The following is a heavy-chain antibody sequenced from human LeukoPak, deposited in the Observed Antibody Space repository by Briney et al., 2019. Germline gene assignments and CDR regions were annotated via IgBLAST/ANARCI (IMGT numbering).Heavy chain of an antibody. J-gene: IGHJ6*02. Sequence: PGGSLRLSCAASGFTFSSYSMNWVRQAPGKGLEWVSSISSSSSYIYYADSVKGRFTISRDNAKNSLYLQMNSLRAEDTAVYYCASLMTPYYYGMDVWGQGTTVTVSS. CDR1: GFTFSSYS. D-gene: IGHD3-16*01. CDR3: ASLMTPYYYGMDV. V-gene: IGHV3-21*01. CDR2: ISSSSSYI.